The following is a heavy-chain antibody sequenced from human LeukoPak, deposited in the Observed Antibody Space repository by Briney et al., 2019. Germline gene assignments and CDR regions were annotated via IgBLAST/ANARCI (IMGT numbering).Heavy chain of an antibody. D-gene: IGHD2-2*01. Sequence: SETLSLTCAVYGGSFSGYYLSWIRQPPGKGLEWIGEINHSGSTNYNPSLKSRVTISVDTSKNQFSLKLSSVTAADTAVYYCARRAVVPAAINWFDPWGQGTLVTVSS. CDR1: GGSFSGYY. J-gene: IGHJ5*02. V-gene: IGHV4-34*01. CDR3: ARRAVVPAAINWFDP. CDR2: INHSGST.